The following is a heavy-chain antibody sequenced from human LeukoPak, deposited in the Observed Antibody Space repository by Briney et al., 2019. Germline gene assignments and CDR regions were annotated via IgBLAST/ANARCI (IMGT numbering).Heavy chain of an antibody. J-gene: IGHJ4*02. D-gene: IGHD6-13*01. V-gene: IGHV4-30-2*01. Sequence: SQTLSLTCAVSGGSISSGGYSWGWIWQPPGKGLEWIGYIYHSGSTYYNPSLKSRVTISVDRSKNQFSLKLSSVTAADTAVYYCARNVYSSSWYYFDYWGQGTLVTVSS. CDR3: ARNVYSSSWYYFDY. CDR2: IYHSGST. CDR1: GGSISSGGYS.